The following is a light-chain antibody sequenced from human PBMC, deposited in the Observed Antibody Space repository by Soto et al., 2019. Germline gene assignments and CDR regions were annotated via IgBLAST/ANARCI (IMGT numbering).Light chain of an antibody. J-gene: IGKJ4*01. CDR1: QSVLYSSNNKNY. CDR3: QQYYSTPLT. Sequence: DIVMTQSPDSLAVSLGERATINCKSSQSVLYSSNNKNYLAWYQQKPGQPPKLLIHWASTRKSGVPARFSGSGSGTDFTLTISSLQAEDVAGYYCQQYYSTPLTFGVGTKVEIK. V-gene: IGKV4-1*01. CDR2: WAS.